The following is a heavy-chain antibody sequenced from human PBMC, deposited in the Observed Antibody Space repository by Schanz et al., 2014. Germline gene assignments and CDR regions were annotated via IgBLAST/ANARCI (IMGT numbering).Heavy chain of an antibody. CDR3: AKGRFGELSAFDI. CDR2: INSVGSNT. D-gene: IGHD3-10*01. Sequence: EVQLVESGGGLVQPGGSLRLSCAASGFTFSSYWMHWVRQVPGKGLVWVARINSVGSNTDYADSVKGRFTISRDNSKNTLYLQMNSLRAEDTAVYYCAKGRFGELSAFDIWGQGTMVTVSS. CDR1: GFTFSSYW. J-gene: IGHJ3*02. V-gene: IGHV3-74*01.